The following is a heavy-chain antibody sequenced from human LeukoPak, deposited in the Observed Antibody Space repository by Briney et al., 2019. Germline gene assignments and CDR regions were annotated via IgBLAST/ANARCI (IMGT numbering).Heavy chain of an antibody. J-gene: IGHJ3*02. CDR1: GFNFSKYG. Sequence: GRSLRLSCAASGFNFSKYGMHWVRQAPGKGLEWVAVIWYDGSNKYYAESVKGRFTISRDNSKNTLYLQMNSLRAEDTAVYYCAGDPNDIADKDAFDIWGQGTMVTVSS. D-gene: IGHD6-13*01. CDR3: AGDPNDIADKDAFDI. CDR2: IWYDGSNK. V-gene: IGHV3-33*01.